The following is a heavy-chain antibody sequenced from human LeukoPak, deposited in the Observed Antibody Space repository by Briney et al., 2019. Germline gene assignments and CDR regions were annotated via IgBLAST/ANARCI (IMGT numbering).Heavy chain of an antibody. Sequence: RGSLRLSCAASGFTFSSYSMNWVRQAPGKGLEWVSSISSSSSYIYYADSVKGRFTISRDNAKNSLYLQMNSLRAEDTAVYYCATYCSGGSCGYWGQGTLVTVSS. J-gene: IGHJ4*02. CDR2: ISSSSSYI. V-gene: IGHV3-21*01. D-gene: IGHD2-15*01. CDR3: ATYCSGGSCGY. CDR1: GFTFSSYS.